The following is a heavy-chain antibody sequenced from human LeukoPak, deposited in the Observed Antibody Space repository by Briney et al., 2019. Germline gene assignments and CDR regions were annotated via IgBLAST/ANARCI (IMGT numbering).Heavy chain of an antibody. CDR1: GGSFSGYY. CDR2: INHSGST. Sequence: SETLSLTCAVYGGSFSGYYWSWIRQPPGKGLEWIGEINHSGSTNYNPSLKSRVTISVDTSKNQFSLKLSSVTAADTAVYYCAVDLSYSSGWYMDYWGQGTLVTVSS. J-gene: IGHJ4*02. CDR3: AVDLSYSSGWYMDY. D-gene: IGHD6-19*01. V-gene: IGHV4-34*01.